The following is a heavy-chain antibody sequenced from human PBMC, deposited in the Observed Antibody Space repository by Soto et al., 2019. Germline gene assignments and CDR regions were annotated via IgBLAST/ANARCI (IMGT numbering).Heavy chain of an antibody. D-gene: IGHD3-10*01. CDR1: GGSISSGGYY. V-gene: IGHV4-31*03. Sequence: SETLSLTCTVSGGSISSGGYYWSWIRQHPGKGLEWIGYIYYSGSTYYNPSLKSRVTISVDTSKNQFSLKLSSVTAADTAVYYCARGCPELLWFGESLSYNWFDPWGQGTLVTVSS. J-gene: IGHJ5*02. CDR2: IYYSGST. CDR3: ARGCPELLWFGESLSYNWFDP.